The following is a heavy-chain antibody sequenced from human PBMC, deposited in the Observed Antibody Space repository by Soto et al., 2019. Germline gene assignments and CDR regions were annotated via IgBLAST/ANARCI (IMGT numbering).Heavy chain of an antibody. Sequence: SETLSLPRCVSGGTINSGDYFWSWIRQPPGQGLEWIGSVFYTGRTCYSPSLKSRVTIGVDRSQTQFSLKLSSVTAADTAVYYCARMVVITNGWFDPWGQGTLVTVS. D-gene: IGHD3-22*01. V-gene: IGHV4-30-4*01. CDR2: VFYTGRT. J-gene: IGHJ5*02. CDR3: ARMVVITNGWFDP. CDR1: GGTINSGDYF.